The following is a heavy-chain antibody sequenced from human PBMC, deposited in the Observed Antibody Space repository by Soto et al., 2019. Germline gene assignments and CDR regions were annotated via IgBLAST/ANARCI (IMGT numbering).Heavy chain of an antibody. D-gene: IGHD6-19*01. J-gene: IGHJ4*02. CDR2: TDYSGNT. CDR1: SDSISSYY. CDR3: ARAVGDPLYYLDY. Sequence: QVQLQESGPGLVRPSETLSPTCTVSSDSISSYYWIWIRQSPGKGLEWIGYTDYSGNTNYNPSLKSRVTISGDTSKNQFSLRLSSVTAADTAVYYCARAVGDPLYYLDYWGQVTLVTVSS. V-gene: IGHV4-59*08.